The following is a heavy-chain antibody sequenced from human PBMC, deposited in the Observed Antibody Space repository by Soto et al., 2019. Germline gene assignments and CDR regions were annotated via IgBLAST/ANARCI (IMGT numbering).Heavy chain of an antibody. J-gene: IGHJ1*01. CDR3: ARDYPPHIVVVTAIRYAKKSAEYFQH. CDR2: ISYDGSNK. Sequence: GGSLRLSCAASGFTFSSYAMHWVRQAPGKGLEWVAVISYDGSNKYYADSVKGRFTISRDNSKNTLYLQMNSLRAEDTAVYYCARDYPPHIVVVTAIRYAKKSAEYFQHWGQGTLVTVSS. D-gene: IGHD2-21*02. V-gene: IGHV3-30-3*01. CDR1: GFTFSSYA.